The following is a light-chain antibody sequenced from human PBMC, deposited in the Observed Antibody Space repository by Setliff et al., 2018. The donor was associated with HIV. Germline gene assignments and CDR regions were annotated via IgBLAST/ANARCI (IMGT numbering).Light chain of an antibody. V-gene: IGLV2-11*01. CDR2: DVS. CDR3: SSYAGTFTLYA. CDR1: SRDIGAYNY. J-gene: IGLJ1*01. Sequence: QSVLTQPASVSGSPGQSVTISCTGTSRDIGAYNYVSWYQQHPDKAPKLIIYDVSRRPSGVPDRFSGSKSGNTASLTISGLQAEDEADYYCSSYAGTFTLYALGTGTKVTVL.